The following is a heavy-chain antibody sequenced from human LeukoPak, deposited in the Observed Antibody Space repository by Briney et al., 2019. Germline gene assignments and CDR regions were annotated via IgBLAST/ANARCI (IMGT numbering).Heavy chain of an antibody. J-gene: IGHJ3*02. CDR1: GGTFSSYA. CDR3: ARSHDSSGYYYVGWAFDI. Sequence: SVKVSCKASGGTFSSYAISWVRQAPGQGLEWMGGITPIFGTANYAQKFQGRVTITSDESTSTAYMELSSLRSEDTAVYYCARSHDSSGYYYVGWAFDIWGQGTMVTVSS. CDR2: ITPIFGTA. D-gene: IGHD3-22*01. V-gene: IGHV1-69*13.